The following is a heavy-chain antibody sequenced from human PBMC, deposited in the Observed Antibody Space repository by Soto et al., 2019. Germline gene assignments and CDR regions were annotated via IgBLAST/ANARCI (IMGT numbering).Heavy chain of an antibody. V-gene: IGHV1-69*01. CDR3: ARSPGYSSSSFDY. J-gene: IGHJ4*02. D-gene: IGHD6-13*01. CDR1: GGTFSSYA. Sequence: QVQLVQSGAEVKKPGSSVKVSCKASGGTFSSYAISWVRQAPGQGLEWMGGIIPIFGTANYAQKFQGRVTNTGEESKSKAYMELSRLRSEDTAVYYCARSPGYSSSSFDYWGQGTLVTVSS. CDR2: IIPIFGTA.